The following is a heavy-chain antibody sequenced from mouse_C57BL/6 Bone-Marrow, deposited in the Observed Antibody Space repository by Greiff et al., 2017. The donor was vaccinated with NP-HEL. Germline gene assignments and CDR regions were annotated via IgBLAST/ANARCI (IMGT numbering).Heavy chain of an antibody. CDR1: GFSLTSYG. J-gene: IGHJ1*03. D-gene: IGHD1-1*01. Sequence: VKLMESGPGLVAPSQSLSITCTVSGFSLTSYGVHWVRQPPGKGLEWLVVIWSDGSTTYNSALKSSLSISKDNSKSQVFLKMNSLQTDDTAMYYCARHPDYYGSSHWYFDVWGTGTTVTVSS. CDR3: ARHPDYYGSSHWYFDV. V-gene: IGHV2-6-1*01. CDR2: IWSDGST.